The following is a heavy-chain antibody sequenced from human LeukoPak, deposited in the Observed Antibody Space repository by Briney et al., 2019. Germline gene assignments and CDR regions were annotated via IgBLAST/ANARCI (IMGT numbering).Heavy chain of an antibody. D-gene: IGHD6-6*01. CDR3: ARVGSSSLRYYYYYMDV. Sequence: GGSLRLSCAASGFTSRSHWMTWVRQAPGKGLEWVANIKEDKSEKYYADSVRGRFTISRDNAKNSLFLQMNSLRAEDTAVYYCARVGSSSLRYYYYYMDVWGKGTTVTVSS. J-gene: IGHJ6*03. V-gene: IGHV3-7*01. CDR1: GFTSRSHW. CDR2: IKEDKSEK.